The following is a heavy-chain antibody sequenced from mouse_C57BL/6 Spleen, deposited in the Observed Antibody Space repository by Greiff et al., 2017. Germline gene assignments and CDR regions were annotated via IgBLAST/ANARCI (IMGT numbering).Heavy chain of an antibody. J-gene: IGHJ4*01. V-gene: IGHV14-4*01. CDR3: LSGHYAMDY. CDR1: GFNIKDDY. Sequence: EVQLQQSGAELVRPGASVKLSCTASGFNIKDDYMHWVKQRPEQGLEWIGWIDPENGDTEYASKFQGKATIPADTSSNTAYLQLSSLTSEDTAVYYCLSGHYAMDYWGQGTSVTVSS. CDR2: IDPENGDT. D-gene: IGHD3-2*02.